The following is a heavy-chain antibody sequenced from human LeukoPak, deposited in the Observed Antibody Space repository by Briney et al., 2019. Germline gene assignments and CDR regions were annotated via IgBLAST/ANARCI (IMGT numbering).Heavy chain of an antibody. V-gene: IGHV1-69*06. CDR1: GYTFTSYD. J-gene: IGHJ5*02. D-gene: IGHD2-2*01. Sequence: GASVKVSCKASGYTFTSYDINWVRQAPGQGLEWMGGIIPIFGTANYAQKFQGRVTITADKSTSTAYMELSSLRSEDTAVYYCARGSDQLLLSGFDPWGQGTLVTVSS. CDR3: ARGSDQLLLSGFDP. CDR2: IIPIFGTA.